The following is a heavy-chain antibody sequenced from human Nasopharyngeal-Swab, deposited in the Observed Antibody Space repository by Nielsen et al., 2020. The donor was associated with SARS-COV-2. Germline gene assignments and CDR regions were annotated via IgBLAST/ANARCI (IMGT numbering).Heavy chain of an antibody. CDR3: ARDHFYDSSAYYTFYKRYYYGMDV. CDR2: INHSGST. CDR1: GGSISSGDYY. V-gene: IGHV4-39*07. J-gene: IGHJ6*02. D-gene: IGHD3-22*01. Sequence: SETLSLTCTVSGGSISSGDYYWSWIRQPPGKGLEWIGEINHSGSTDYNPSLKSRVTIPVDTSKNQFSLKLSSVTAADTAVYYCARDHFYDSSAYYTFYKRYYYGMDVWGQGTTVTVSS.